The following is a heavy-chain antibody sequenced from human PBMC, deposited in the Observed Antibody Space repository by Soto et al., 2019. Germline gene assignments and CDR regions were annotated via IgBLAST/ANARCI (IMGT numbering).Heavy chain of an antibody. D-gene: IGHD2-15*01. CDR1: GYTFTSYA. Sequence: QVQLVQSGAEVKKPGASVKVSCKASGYTFTSYAMHWVRQAPGQRLEWMGWINAGNGNTKYSQKFQGRVTITRDTSASTAYMELSSLRYEDTAVYYCARGGDIVVVVAAAHGNFDYWGQGTLVTVSS. V-gene: IGHV1-3*01. CDR2: INAGNGNT. CDR3: ARGGDIVVVVAAAHGNFDY. J-gene: IGHJ4*02.